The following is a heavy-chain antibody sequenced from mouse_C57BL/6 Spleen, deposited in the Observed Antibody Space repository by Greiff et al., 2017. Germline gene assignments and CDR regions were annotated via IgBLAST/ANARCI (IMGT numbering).Heavy chain of an antibody. CDR2: IRLKSDNYAT. J-gene: IGHJ3*01. Sequence: VKLMESGGGLVQPGGSMKLSCVASGFTFSNYWMNWVRQSPEKGLEWVAQIRLKSDNYATHYAESVKGRFTISRDDSKSSVYLQMNNLRAEDTGIYYCTELGRGAYWGQGTLVTVAA. CDR1: GFTFSNYW. V-gene: IGHV6-3*01. CDR3: TELGRGAY. D-gene: IGHD4-1*01.